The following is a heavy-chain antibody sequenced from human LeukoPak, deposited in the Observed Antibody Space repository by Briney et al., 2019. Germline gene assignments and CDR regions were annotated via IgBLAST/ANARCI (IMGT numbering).Heavy chain of an antibody. CDR2: ISSNGSST. CDR1: GFTFSSYA. V-gene: IGHV3-64*01. D-gene: IGHD1-26*01. CDR3: ARDRNSGSYFDY. J-gene: IGHJ4*02. Sequence: GGSLRLSCAASGFTFSSYAMHWVRQAPGKGLEYVSAISSNGSSTYYANSVKGRFTISRDNSKNTLHLQMGSLRAEDMAVYYCARDRNSGSYFDYWGQGTLVTVSS.